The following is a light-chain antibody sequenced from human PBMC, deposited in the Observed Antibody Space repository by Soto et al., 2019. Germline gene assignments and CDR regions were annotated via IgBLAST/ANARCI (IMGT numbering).Light chain of an antibody. CDR3: SSYSISTAYL. V-gene: IGLV2-14*01. J-gene: IGLJ1*01. CDR1: SSDVGVYDY. CDR2: EVS. Sequence: QSALTQPASVSGSPGQSITISCTGTSSDVGVYDYVSWYQLHPGKAPKLMVFEVSNRPSGVSYRFSGSKSGNTASLTISGLQADDEADYFCSSYSISTAYLFGTGTKLTVL.